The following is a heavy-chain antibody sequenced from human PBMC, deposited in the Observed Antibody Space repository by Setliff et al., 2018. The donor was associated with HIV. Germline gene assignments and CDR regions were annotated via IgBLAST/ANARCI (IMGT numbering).Heavy chain of an antibody. J-gene: IGHJ4*02. V-gene: IGHV3-15*01. CDR1: GFTFSNTW. Sequence: PGGSLRLSCAASGFTFSNTWMSWVRQAPGKGLEWIGRIRSEAAGGTTDYAAPVKGRFTISRDDSKNTLYLQMNSLKIDDTAVYYCIDFFAFWGPGTLVTVSS. D-gene: IGHD3-3*01. CDR2: IRSEAAGGTT. CDR3: IDFFAF.